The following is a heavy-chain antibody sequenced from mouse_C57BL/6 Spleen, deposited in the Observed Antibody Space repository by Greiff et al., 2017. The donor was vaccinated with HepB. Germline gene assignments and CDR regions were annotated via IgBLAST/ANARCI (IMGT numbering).Heavy chain of an antibody. Sequence: VQLQQSGAELARPGASVTLSCKASGYTFTSYGLSWVKQRTGQGLAWIGEIYPRSGNTYYTEKFKGKATLTADKSSSTAYMELRSLTYEGSAGDVCARHDYDGGWGQGTLVTVAA. CDR1: GYTFTSYG. V-gene: IGHV1-81*01. CDR2: IYPRSGNT. CDR3: ARHDYDGG. J-gene: IGHJ3*01. D-gene: IGHD2-4*01.